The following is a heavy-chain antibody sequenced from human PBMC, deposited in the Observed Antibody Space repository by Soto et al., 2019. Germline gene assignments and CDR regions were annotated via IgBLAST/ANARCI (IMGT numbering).Heavy chain of an antibody. V-gene: IGHV2-5*02. D-gene: IGHD4-17*01. CDR1: GFSLSTSGEG. CDR3: ARRRGATATGGAFDP. Sequence: QITLKESGPTLVEPTQTLTLACTFSGFSLSTSGEGVGWIRQPPGKALEWLAVTFWDDDKRYSPSLRSRLTITKDSSKNEVVLTMTNMDPVDTATYYCARRRGATATGGAFDPWGHGTLVTVSS. CDR2: TFWDDDK. J-gene: IGHJ5*02.